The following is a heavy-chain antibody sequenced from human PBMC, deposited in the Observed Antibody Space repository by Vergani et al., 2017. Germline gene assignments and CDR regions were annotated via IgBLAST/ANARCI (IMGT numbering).Heavy chain of an antibody. CDR1: GGSFTSYH. CDR2: IDHTGRP. CDR3: ARVNTETNGHLYYYYYMDV. V-gene: IGHV4-34*01. Sequence: QVQLQQWGGGLLKPSETLSLTCVVNGGSFTSYHWTWIRQSPGEGLEWVGDIDHTGRPDYNPSLTSRLTISVEKSRNQFSLTLNSVTATDTAIYFCARVNTETNGHLYYYYYMDVWGQGTAVTVS. J-gene: IGHJ6*03. D-gene: IGHD4-11*01.